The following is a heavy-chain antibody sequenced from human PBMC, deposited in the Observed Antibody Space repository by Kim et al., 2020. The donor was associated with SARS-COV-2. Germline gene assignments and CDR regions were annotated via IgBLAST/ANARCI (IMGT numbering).Heavy chain of an antibody. CDR2: ITYDGSNK. J-gene: IGHJ4*01. D-gene: IGHD3-10*01. CDR1: GFTFSSYG. V-gene: IGHV3-30*03. Sequence: GGSLRLSCAASGFTFSSYGMHWVRQAPGKGLEWVAVITYDGSNKYYADSVKGRFTISRDNSKNTLYLQMNSLRAEDTAVYYCASNRNNYVSGSEILDDWG. CDR3: ASNRNNYVSGSEILDD.